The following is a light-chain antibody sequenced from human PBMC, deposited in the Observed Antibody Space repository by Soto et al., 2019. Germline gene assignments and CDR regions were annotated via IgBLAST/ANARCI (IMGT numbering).Light chain of an antibody. CDR2: DAS. V-gene: IGKV3-20*01. CDR3: QQFSSYPLT. CDR1: QSVSSN. Sequence: EIVMTQYTATLSVSPGERATLSCRASQSVSSNLAWYQQKPGQAPRLLIYDASSRATGIPDRFSGGGSGTDFTLTISRLEPEDFAVYYCQQFSSYPLTFGGGTKVDI. J-gene: IGKJ4*01.